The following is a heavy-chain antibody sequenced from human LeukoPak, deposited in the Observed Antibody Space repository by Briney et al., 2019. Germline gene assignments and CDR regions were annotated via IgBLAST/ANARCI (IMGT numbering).Heavy chain of an antibody. V-gene: IGHV5-51*01. Sequence: GESLKISCKGSGYRFTSYWIGWVRQMPGEGLEWMGIIYPGDSDPRYSPSFQGQVTISANKSISTAYLQWSRLKASDTAMYYCARQRSSGWFDYWGQGTLVTVSS. D-gene: IGHD6-19*01. J-gene: IGHJ4*02. CDR2: IYPGDSDP. CDR3: ARQRSSGWFDY. CDR1: GYRFTSYW.